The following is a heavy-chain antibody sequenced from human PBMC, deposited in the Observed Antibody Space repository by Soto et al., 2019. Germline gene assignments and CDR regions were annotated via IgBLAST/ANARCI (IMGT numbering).Heavy chain of an antibody. D-gene: IGHD6-13*01. CDR2: INPNSGGT. CDR3: ARGGFLYSSGWYPYYYYGMDV. Sequence: ASVKVSCKASGYTFTGYYMHWVRQAPGQGLEWMGWINPNSGGTNYAQKFQGWVTMTRDTSISTAYMELSRLRSDDTAVYYCARGGFLYSSGWYPYYYYGMDVWGQGTTDTVSS. CDR1: GYTFTGYY. J-gene: IGHJ6*02. V-gene: IGHV1-2*04.